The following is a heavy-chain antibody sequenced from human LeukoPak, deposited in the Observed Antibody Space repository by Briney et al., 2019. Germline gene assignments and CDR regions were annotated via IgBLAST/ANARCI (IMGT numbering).Heavy chain of an antibody. CDR3: AELGITMIGGV. CDR2: INQDETEK. J-gene: IGHJ6*04. CDR1: GFTVGSSW. D-gene: IGHD3-10*02. Sequence: GGSLRLSCSASGFTVGSSWMNCASHAPRNGREWVTKINQDETEKNYLDSVKSPFTISRDNAKYSLNLQMKSQRAEVSVVYYCAELGITMIGGVWGKGTTVTISS. V-gene: IGHV3-7*01.